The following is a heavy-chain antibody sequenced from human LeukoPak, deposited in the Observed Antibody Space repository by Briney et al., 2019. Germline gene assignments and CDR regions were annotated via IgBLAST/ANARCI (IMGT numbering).Heavy chain of an antibody. CDR3: ARDVGGWSGGLFYYGLDV. Sequence: PSETLSLTCTVSGGSISSSNFYWTWIRQHPGKGLEWIGYIDYRGNTYYNPSLKSRVTISVDTSKNQFSLRLSSVTAADTALYYCARDVGGWSGGLFYYGLDVWGQGTTVTVSS. CDR2: IDYRGNT. CDR1: GGSISSSNFY. V-gene: IGHV4-31*03. D-gene: IGHD6-19*01. J-gene: IGHJ6*02.